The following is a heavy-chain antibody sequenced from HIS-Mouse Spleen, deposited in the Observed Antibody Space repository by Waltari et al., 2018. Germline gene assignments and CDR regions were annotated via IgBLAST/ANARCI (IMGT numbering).Heavy chain of an antibody. CDR3: ARGTRLLRFLEWLLPDY. Sequence: QVQLVQSGAEVKKPGASVKVSCKASGYTFTSYDINWVRQATGQGLEWMGWMNPNSGNTGYAQKFQGRVTMTRNTSISTAYMELSSLRSEDTAVYYCARGTRLLRFLEWLLPDYWGQGTLVTVSS. D-gene: IGHD3-3*01. CDR2: MNPNSGNT. J-gene: IGHJ4*02. CDR1: GYTFTSYD. V-gene: IGHV1-8*01.